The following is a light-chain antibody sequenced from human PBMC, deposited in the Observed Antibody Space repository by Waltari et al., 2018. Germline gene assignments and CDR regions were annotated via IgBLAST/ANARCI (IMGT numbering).Light chain of an antibody. Sequence: IVMTQSPATLSVSPGERATLPCRASQNVRSNLAWYQQKPGQAPRPLIYGASTRATDVPARFGGSGFGTEFTLTISSLQSEDFAVYYCQHYEGWPPSYTFGQGTKVEI. CDR2: GAS. V-gene: IGKV3-15*01. J-gene: IGKJ2*01. CDR1: QNVRSN. CDR3: QHYEGWPPSYT.